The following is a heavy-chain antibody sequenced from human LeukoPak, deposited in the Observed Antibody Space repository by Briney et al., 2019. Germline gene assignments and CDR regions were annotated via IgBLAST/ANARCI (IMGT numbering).Heavy chain of an antibody. D-gene: IGHD2-15*01. V-gene: IGHV4-31*03. CDR3: ASLHCSGGSCYQDY. Sequence: SETLSLTCTVSGGSISTGGYYWSWIRQHPGKGLEWIGNIYYSGSTYYSPSLKSRVTMSVDTSKNQFSLTLISVTAADTAVYYCASLHCSGGSCYQDYWGQGTLVTVSS. CDR2: IYYSGST. CDR1: GGSISTGGYY. J-gene: IGHJ4*02.